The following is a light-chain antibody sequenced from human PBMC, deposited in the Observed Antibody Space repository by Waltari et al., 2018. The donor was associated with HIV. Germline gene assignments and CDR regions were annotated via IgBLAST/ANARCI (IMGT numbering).Light chain of an antibody. V-gene: IGLV2-23*02. J-gene: IGLJ1*01. CDR2: EVS. CDR1: SSAVGGYNL. Sequence: QSALTQPASVSGSPGQSITISCTGTSSAVGGYNLVPWYQQHPGKAPKLMIYEVSKRPSGVSNRFSGSKSGNTASLTISGLQAEDEADYYCCSYAGSSTYVFGTGTKVTVL. CDR3: CSYAGSSTYV.